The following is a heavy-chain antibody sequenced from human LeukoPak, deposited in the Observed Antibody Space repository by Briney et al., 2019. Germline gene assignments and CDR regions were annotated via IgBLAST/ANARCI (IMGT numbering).Heavy chain of an antibody. CDR1: SGSISNYH. CDR3: ARVYYSSSYDYWYFDL. D-gene: IGHD6-13*01. J-gene: IGHJ2*01. Sequence: SETLSLTCTVSSGSISNYHWSWIRQPPGKGLEGISYIYYSGSTNYNTSLKSRVTISVDTSKNQFSLKLSSVTAADTAVYYCARVYYSSSYDYWYFDLWGRGTLVTVSS. V-gene: IGHV4-59*01. CDR2: IYYSGST.